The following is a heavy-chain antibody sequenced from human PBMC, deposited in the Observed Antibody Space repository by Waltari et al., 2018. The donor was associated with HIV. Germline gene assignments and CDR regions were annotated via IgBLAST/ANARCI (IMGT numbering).Heavy chain of an antibody. Sequence: EVQLVESGGGLVKPGGSLRLSCAASGFTFSSYSMNWVRQAPGKGLEGVSSISSSSSYIYYADSVKGRFTISRDNAKNSLYLQMNSLRAEDTAVYYCARDFWGGYYYGMDVWGQGTTVTVSS. J-gene: IGHJ6*02. CDR1: GFTFSSYS. CDR3: ARDFWGGYYYGMDV. V-gene: IGHV3-21*01. CDR2: ISSSSSYI. D-gene: IGHD3-16*01.